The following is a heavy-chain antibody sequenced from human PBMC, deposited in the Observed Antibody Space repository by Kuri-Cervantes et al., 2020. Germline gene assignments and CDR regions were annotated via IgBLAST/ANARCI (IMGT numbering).Heavy chain of an antibody. CDR2: ISYDGSNK. J-gene: IGHJ6*02. D-gene: IGHD6-6*01. V-gene: IGHV3-30*18. CDR1: GFTFSSYS. CDR3: AKGGAARPYYYGMDV. Sequence: GGSLRLSCAASGFTFSSYSMNWVRQAPGKGLEWVAVISYDGSNKYYADSVKGRFTISRDNSKNTLYLQMNSLRAEDTAVYYCAKGGAARPYYYGMDVWGQGTTVTVSS.